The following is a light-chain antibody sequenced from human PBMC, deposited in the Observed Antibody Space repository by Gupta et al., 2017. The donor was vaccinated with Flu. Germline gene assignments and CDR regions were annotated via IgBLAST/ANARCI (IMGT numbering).Light chain of an antibody. CDR2: DGS. CDR3: QQSYNFPST. CDR1: QSVTSH. Sequence: DIQMTQSPSSLSASVGDRVTITCRAGQSVTSHLNWYQQKPGKAPKVLIFDGSSLQGGVPSRFSGSGSGTEFTLTISSLQPEDFATYYCQQSYNFPSTFGQGTKLEIK. J-gene: IGKJ2*01. V-gene: IGKV1-39*01.